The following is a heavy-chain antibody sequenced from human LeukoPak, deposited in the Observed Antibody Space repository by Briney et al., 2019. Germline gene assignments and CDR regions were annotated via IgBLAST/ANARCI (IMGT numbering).Heavy chain of an antibody. V-gene: IGHV3-7*01. CDR3: ARAQSQQWLVQDDAFDI. Sequence: PGGSLMLSCAASGFTFSRYWMSWVRQAPGKGLEWVANIKQDGSEKYYVDSVKGRFTISRDNAKNSLYLQMTSLRAEDTAVYYCARAQSQQWLVQDDAFDIWGQGTMVTVSS. CDR2: IKQDGSEK. D-gene: IGHD6-19*01. J-gene: IGHJ3*02. CDR1: GFTFSRYW.